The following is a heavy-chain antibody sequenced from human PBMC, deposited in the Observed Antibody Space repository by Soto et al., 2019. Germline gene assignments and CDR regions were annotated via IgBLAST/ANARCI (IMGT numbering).Heavy chain of an antibody. CDR1: GYSFTSYW. CDR3: ARQLTPVAATLVYSSGWFDAFDI. D-gene: IGHD6-19*01. V-gene: IGHV5-51*01. CDR2: IYPGDSDT. Sequence: PGESLKISCKGSGYSFTSYWIGWVRKMPGKGLEWMGIIYPGDSDTRYSPSFQGQVTISADKSISTSYLQWSSLKASDTAMYYCARQLTPVAATLVYSSGWFDAFDIWGKGTMFPVSS. J-gene: IGHJ3*02.